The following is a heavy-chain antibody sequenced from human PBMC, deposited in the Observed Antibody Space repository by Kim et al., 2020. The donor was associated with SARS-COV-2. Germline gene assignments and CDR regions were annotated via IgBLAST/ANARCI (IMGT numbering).Heavy chain of an antibody. CDR1: GFTFSCYA. D-gene: IGHD3-10*01. CDR3: AKIQRITMVRGVISWFDP. CDR2: ISGSGGST. V-gene: IGHV3-23*01. Sequence: GGSLRLSCAASGFTFSCYAMSWVRQAPGKGLEWVSAISGSGGSTYYADSVKGRFTISRDNSKNTLYLQMNSLRAEDTAVYYCAKIQRITMVRGVISWFDPWGQGTLVTVSS. J-gene: IGHJ5*02.